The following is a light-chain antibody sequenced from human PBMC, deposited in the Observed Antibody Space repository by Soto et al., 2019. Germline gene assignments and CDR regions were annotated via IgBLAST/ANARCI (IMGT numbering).Light chain of an antibody. CDR1: SSNIGSNT. Sequence: QSVLTQPPSASGTPGQRVTISCSGSSSNIGSNTVNWYQQLPRAAPKLLIYSNNQRPSGVPDRFSGSKSGTSASLAISGLQSEDEADYYCEAWDDSLNGVVFGGGTKVTVL. V-gene: IGLV1-44*01. CDR2: SNN. CDR3: EAWDDSLNGVV. J-gene: IGLJ2*01.